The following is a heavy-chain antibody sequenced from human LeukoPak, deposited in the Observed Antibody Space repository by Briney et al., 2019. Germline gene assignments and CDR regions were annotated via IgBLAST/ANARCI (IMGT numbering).Heavy chain of an antibody. D-gene: IGHD3-22*01. V-gene: IGHV3-30*14. CDR2: ISYDGSNK. Sequence: GGSLRLSCAASGFTFSSYAMHWVRQAPGKGLEWVAVISYDGSNKYYADSVKGRFTISRDNSKNTLNLQMNNMRAEDTAVYYCARDSSGYSIDYWGQGTLVTVSS. J-gene: IGHJ4*02. CDR1: GFTFSSYA. CDR3: ARDSSGYSIDY.